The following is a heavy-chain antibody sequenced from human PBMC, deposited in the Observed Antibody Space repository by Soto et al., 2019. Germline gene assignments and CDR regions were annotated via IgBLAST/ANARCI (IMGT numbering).Heavy chain of an antibody. Sequence: SETLSLTCTVSGGSISSSSYYWGWIRQPPGKGLEWIGSIYYSGSTYYNPSLKSRVTISVDTSKNQFSLKLSSVTAADTAVYYCARVLDDCSGGSCFLIDYWGQGTLVTVSS. D-gene: IGHD2-15*01. CDR1: GGSISSSSYY. CDR2: IYYSGST. J-gene: IGHJ4*02. V-gene: IGHV4-39*01. CDR3: ARVLDDCSGGSCFLIDY.